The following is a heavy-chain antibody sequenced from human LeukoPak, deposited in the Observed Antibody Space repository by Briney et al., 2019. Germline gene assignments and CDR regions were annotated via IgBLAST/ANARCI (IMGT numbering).Heavy chain of an antibody. D-gene: IGHD3-9*01. CDR3: ARHQGVLYYDIWTGYRRSNWFDP. CDR1: GYSFTSYW. J-gene: IGHJ5*02. V-gene: IGHV5-51*01. Sequence: PGESLKISCKGSGYSFTSYWIGWVRQMPGKGLEWMGIIYPGYSDTRYSPSFQGQVTISADKSISTAYLQWSSLKASDTAMYYCARHQGVLYYDIWTGYRRSNWFDPWGQGTLVTVSS. CDR2: IYPGYSDT.